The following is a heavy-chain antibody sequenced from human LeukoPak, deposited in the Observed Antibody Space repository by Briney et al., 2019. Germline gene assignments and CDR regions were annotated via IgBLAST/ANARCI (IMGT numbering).Heavy chain of an antibody. D-gene: IGHD3-16*01. CDR2: IYYSGST. J-gene: IGHJ6*03. CDR3: ARETSQKGAHYMDV. V-gene: IGHV4-39*07. Sequence: SETLSLTCAVSGGSISSNSYYWGWIRQPTGKGLEWIGSIYYSGSTYYNPSLKSRVTISVDTSKNQFSLKLSSVTAADTAVYYCARETSQKGAHYMDVWGKGATVTISS. CDR1: GGSISSNSYY.